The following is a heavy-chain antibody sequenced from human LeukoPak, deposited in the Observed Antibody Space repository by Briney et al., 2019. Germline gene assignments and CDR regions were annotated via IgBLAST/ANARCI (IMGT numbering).Heavy chain of an antibody. V-gene: IGHV3-7*01. J-gene: IGHJ3*02. CDR1: GFTISDYW. CDR3: ASKGGSFTISGVLYNDAFAI. D-gene: IGHD3-3*01. CDR2: IKEDGSEK. Sequence: GGSLRLSCAASGFTISDYWMSWVRQAPGKGLEWVANIKEDGSEKNYVDSAKGRFTISRDNAKNSLYLQMNNLRAEDTAVYYCASKGGSFTISGVLYNDAFAIWGQGTMVTVSA.